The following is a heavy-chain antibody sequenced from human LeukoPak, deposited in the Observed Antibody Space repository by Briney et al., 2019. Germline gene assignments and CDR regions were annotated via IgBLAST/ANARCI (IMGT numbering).Heavy chain of an antibody. CDR1: GFTFNNYA. D-gene: IGHD3-10*02. CDR3: AKCSASYSNDAFDV. Sequence: GGSLRLSCAASGFTFNNYAMNWVRQAPGKGLEWVSDIRGGGLNTRYADSVKGRFIISRDNSKNILYLQMNSLRAEDTAIYYCAKCSASYSNDAFDVWGRGTMVTVSS. CDR2: IRGGGLNT. V-gene: IGHV3-23*01. J-gene: IGHJ3*01.